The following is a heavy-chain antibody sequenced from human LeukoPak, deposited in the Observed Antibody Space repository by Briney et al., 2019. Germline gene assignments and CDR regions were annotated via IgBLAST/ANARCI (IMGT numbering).Heavy chain of an antibody. V-gene: IGHV3-23*01. CDR2: ISASGDTT. CDR3: ARGKSDAYGLEDD. CDR1: GFTFSNSA. Sequence: PGGSLRLSCAASGFTFSNSAMTWVRQSPGKGLEWVSDISASGDTTHYADSVKGRFTISRDNSKHTLYLQMNSLRAEDTAVYFCARGKSDAYGLEDDWGQGTLVTVSS. J-gene: IGHJ4*02. D-gene: IGHD3-10*01.